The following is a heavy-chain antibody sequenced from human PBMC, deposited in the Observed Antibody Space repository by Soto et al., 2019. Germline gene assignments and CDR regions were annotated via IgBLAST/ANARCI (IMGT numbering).Heavy chain of an antibody. CDR3: ASGVGSGDYESY. CDR1: GFTFSDYY. V-gene: IGHV3-11*01. Sequence: QVQLVESGGGLVKPGGSLRLSCAASGFTFSDYYMRWIRQAPGKGLVWVSYISSRGSSMYYADSVKGRFTISRDNAKNSLYTQMNSLRGEDTAVYYCASGVGSGDYESYWGQGTLVTVSS. J-gene: IGHJ4*02. CDR2: ISSRGSSM. D-gene: IGHD4-17*01.